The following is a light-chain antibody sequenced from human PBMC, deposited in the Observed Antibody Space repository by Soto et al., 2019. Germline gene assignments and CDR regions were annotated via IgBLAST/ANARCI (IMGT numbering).Light chain of an antibody. CDR3: QQFNNYPLT. J-gene: IGKJ4*01. Sequence: IQLTQSPSSLSASVGDRVTITCRASQGISSALAWYQQKPGKAPNLLIYDASSLESGVPSRFSGSGSGTDFTLTISSLQPEDFATYYCQQFNNYPLTFGGGTKVEIK. CDR1: QGISSA. V-gene: IGKV1D-13*01. CDR2: DAS.